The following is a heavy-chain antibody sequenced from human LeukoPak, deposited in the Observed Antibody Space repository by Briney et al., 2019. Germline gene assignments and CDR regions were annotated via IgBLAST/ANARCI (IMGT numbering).Heavy chain of an antibody. V-gene: IGHV1-2*02. CDR3: ARESIVGATLHAFDI. CDR2: INPNSGGT. CDR1: GYTFTGYY. D-gene: IGHD1-26*01. Sequence: ASVKVSCKASGYTFTGYYMHWVRQAPGQGLEWMGWINPNSGGTNYAQKFQGRVTMTRDTSTSTAYMELSRLRSDDTAVYYCARESIVGATLHAFDIWGQGTMVTVSS. J-gene: IGHJ3*02.